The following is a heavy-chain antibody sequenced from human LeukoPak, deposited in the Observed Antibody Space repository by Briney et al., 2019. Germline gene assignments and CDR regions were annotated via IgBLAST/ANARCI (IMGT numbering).Heavy chain of an antibody. V-gene: IGHV3-23*01. CDR2: ISASGGST. CDR1: GFTFSNYA. Sequence: HSGGSLRLSCAASGFTFSNYAITRVRQAPGKGLEWVSTISASGGSTYYVDSVKGRFTISRDNSKTTLYLRMNSLRSEDTAVYYCAKYSSGSYVGWFDPWGQGTLVTVSA. CDR3: AKYSSGSYVGWFDP. D-gene: IGHD6-19*01. J-gene: IGHJ5*02.